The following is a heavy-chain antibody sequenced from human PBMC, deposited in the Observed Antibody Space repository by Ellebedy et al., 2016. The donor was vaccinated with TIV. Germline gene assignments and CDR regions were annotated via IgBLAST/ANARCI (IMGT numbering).Heavy chain of an antibody. J-gene: IGHJ2*01. CDR2: ISSSSSYI. CDR3: ARGSSGYPRYWYFDL. CDR1: GFTFSSYS. D-gene: IGHD3-22*01. V-gene: IGHV3-21*01. Sequence: GESLKISCAASGFTFSSYSMNWVRQAPGKGLEWVSSISSSSSYIYYADSVKGRFTISRGNAKNSLYLQMNSLRAEDTAVYYCARGSSGYPRYWYFDLWGRGTLVTVSS.